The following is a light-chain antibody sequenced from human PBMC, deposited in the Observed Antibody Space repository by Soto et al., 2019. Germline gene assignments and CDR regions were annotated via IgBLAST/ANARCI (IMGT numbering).Light chain of an antibody. CDR2: KAS. J-gene: IGKJ1*01. CDR3: QLYNSYSEA. Sequence: IQMTKSPSTLSASVGDRVTITCRASQSISTWLAWYQQKPGKAPKLLIYKASTLKSGVPSRFSGSGSGTEFTLTISSLQPDDFATYYCQLYNSYSEALGQGTKVDIK. CDR1: QSISTW. V-gene: IGKV1-5*03.